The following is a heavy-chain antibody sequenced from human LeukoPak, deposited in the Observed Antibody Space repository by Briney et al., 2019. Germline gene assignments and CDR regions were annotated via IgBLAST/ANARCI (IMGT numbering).Heavy chain of an antibody. CDR1: GYSFSSYG. CDR3: AREVPVAGTDY. D-gene: IGHD6-19*01. Sequence: ASVKVSCKASGYSFSSYGISWVRQAPGQGLEWMGWINTNTGNPTYAQGFTGRFVFSLDTSVSTAYLQISSLKAEDTAVYYCAREVPVAGTDYWGQGTLVTVSS. V-gene: IGHV7-4-1*02. CDR2: INTNTGNP. J-gene: IGHJ4*02.